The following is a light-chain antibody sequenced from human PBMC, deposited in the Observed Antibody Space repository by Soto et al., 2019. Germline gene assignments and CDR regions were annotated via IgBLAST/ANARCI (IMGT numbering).Light chain of an antibody. Sequence: DIQMTQSPSSLSASVGDRVTISCRASQGFSDYLSWFQHKPGEAHKLLINTASTLHSGVPIRFSGAGSRTHFSLTISGLQPEESETYYCQQTYSFPWTFCQGTRVDIK. CDR3: QQTYSFPWT. V-gene: IGKV1-39*01. CDR1: QGFSDY. CDR2: TAS. J-gene: IGKJ1*01.